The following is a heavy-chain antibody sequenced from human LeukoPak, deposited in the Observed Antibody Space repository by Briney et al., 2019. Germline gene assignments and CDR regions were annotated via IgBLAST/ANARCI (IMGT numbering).Heavy chain of an antibody. D-gene: IGHD1-26*01. J-gene: IGHJ4*02. CDR1: GGSISSSSYY. V-gene: IGHV4-39*01. Sequence: SETLSLTCTVSGGSISSSSYYWGWIRQPPGKGLEWIGSIYYSGSTYYNPSLKSRVTISVDTSKNQFSLKLSSVTAADTAVYYCARQDYSGSCYRYRGQGTLVTVSS. CDR2: IYYSGST. CDR3: ARQDYSGSCYRY.